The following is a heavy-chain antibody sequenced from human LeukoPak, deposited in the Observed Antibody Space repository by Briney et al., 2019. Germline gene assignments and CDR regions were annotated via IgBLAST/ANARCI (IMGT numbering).Heavy chain of an antibody. Sequence: ASVKVSCKASGYTFTGYYMHWVRQAPGQGLEWMGWINPNSGGTNYAQKFQGRVTMTRDTSISTAYMELSRLRSDDTAVYYCARGAYYYDSSDYYYEGNPIDYWGQGTLVTVSS. J-gene: IGHJ4*02. V-gene: IGHV1-2*02. D-gene: IGHD3-22*01. CDR3: ARGAYYYDSSDYYYEGNPIDY. CDR2: INPNSGGT. CDR1: GYTFTGYY.